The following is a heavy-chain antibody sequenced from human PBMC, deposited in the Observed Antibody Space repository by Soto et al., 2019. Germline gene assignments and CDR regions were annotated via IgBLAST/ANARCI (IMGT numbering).Heavy chain of an antibody. Sequence: PGESLKISCKGSGYSFTSYWITWVRQMPGKGLEWMGRIDPTDSNTNYSPSFQGHATISADKSISTAFLKWSSLKASDTAMYYCARLQWAAGGSAPLDDAFDIWGQGTMVTVS. CDR2: IDPTDSNT. CDR1: GYSFTSYW. J-gene: IGHJ3*02. D-gene: IGHD2-15*01. CDR3: ARLQWAAGGSAPLDDAFDI. V-gene: IGHV5-10-1*01.